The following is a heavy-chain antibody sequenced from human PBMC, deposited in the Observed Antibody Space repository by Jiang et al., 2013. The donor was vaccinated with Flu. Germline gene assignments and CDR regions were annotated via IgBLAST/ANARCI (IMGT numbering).Heavy chain of an antibody. D-gene: IGHD2-15*01. Sequence: LSCAASGFTFSSYAMSWVRQAPGKGLEWVSAISGSGGSTYYADSVKGRFTISRDNSKNTLYLQMNSLRAEDTAVYYCASGGDIVVVVAATFFGYWGQGTLVTVSS. CDR1: GFTFSSYA. J-gene: IGHJ4*02. CDR2: ISGSGGST. V-gene: IGHV3-23*01. CDR3: ASGGDIVVVVAATFFGY.